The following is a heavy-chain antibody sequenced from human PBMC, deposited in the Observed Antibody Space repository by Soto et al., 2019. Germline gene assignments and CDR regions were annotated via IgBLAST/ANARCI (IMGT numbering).Heavy chain of an antibody. V-gene: IGHV3-7*01. Sequence: PVGTLRLSCAASGFTLSSSWMSWGRQAPRKSLEWVGNINQDGSEKYYLDSVKGRFTVSRDNAKNSLFLQMTSLTPEDTAVYYCARDGLNWNPVHYGMDVWGQGTTVTVSS. J-gene: IGHJ6*02. CDR3: ARDGLNWNPVHYGMDV. CDR2: INQDGSEK. D-gene: IGHD1-20*01. CDR1: GFTLSSSW.